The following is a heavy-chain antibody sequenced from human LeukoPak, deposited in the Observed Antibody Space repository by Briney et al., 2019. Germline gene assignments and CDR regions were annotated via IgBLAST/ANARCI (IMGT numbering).Heavy chain of an antibody. D-gene: IGHD6-6*01. J-gene: IGHJ5*02. CDR3: ARGLASIAARPFWFDP. V-gene: IGHV5-51*01. CDR1: GNSFTSYW. Sequence: GESLKISCKGSGNSFTSYWIGWVRQMPGKGLEWMGIIYPGDSDTRYSPSFQGQVTISADKSISTAYLQWSSLKASDTAMYYCARGLASIAARPFWFDPWGQGTLVTVSS. CDR2: IYPGDSDT.